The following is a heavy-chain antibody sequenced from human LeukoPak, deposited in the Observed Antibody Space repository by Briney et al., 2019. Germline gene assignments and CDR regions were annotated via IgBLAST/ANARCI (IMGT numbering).Heavy chain of an antibody. V-gene: IGHV4-39*07. CDR3: ASPYYDSSGYYYGWFDP. Sequence: KASETLSLTCTVSGGSISGSSYYWGWIRQPPGKGLEWIGSIYYSGSTYYNPSLKSRVTISVDTSKNQFSLKLSSVTAADTAVYYCASPYYDSSGYYYGWFDPWGQGTLVTVSS. D-gene: IGHD3-22*01. CDR2: IYYSGST. CDR1: GGSISGSSYY. J-gene: IGHJ5*02.